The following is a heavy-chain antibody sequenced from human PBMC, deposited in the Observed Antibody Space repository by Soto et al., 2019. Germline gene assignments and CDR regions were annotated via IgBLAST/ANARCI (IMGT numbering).Heavy chain of an antibody. CDR1: GFSFSSYA. J-gene: IGHJ4*02. CDR2: ISASGVST. Sequence: EVQLLEFGGGLVQPGGSLRLSCSASGFSFSSYAMGWVRQAPGKGMEWVSTISASGVSTYQADSVQGRFTVSRDNSKNTLYMPMNSLRVEVTAVYYCARDPRLQPQKAGQQLATQAIDYWGQGTLVTVSS. V-gene: IGHV3-23*01. CDR3: ARDPRLQPQKAGQQLATQAIDY. D-gene: IGHD6-13*01.